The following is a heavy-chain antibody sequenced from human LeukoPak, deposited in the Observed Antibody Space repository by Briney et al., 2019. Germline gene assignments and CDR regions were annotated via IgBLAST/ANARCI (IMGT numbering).Heavy chain of an antibody. Sequence: SETLSLTCAVYGGSFSGYYWSWIRQPPGKGLEWIGEINHSGSTNYNPSLKSRVTISVDTSKNQFSLKLSSVTAADTAVYYCARLEYYDFWSGSKFGNWFDPWGQGTLVTVSS. CDR2: INHSGST. D-gene: IGHD3-3*01. V-gene: IGHV4-34*01. CDR1: GGSFSGYY. CDR3: ARLEYYDFWSGSKFGNWFDP. J-gene: IGHJ5*02.